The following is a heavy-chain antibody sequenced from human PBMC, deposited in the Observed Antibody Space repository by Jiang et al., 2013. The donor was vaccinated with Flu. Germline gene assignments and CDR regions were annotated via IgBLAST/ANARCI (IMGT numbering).Heavy chain of an antibody. CDR1: RFTFSNYG. V-gene: IGHV3-23*01. CDR3: AKGGGARDTMVRGGSFGYYYYAVDV. D-gene: IGHD3-10*01. Sequence: QLLESGGELVQPGGSLRLSCVASRFTFSNYGMTWVRQAPGKGLEWVSATSGSGGLTYYADSVKGRFTISRDNSKSTLYLQMNSLRAEDTAVYFCAKGGGARDTMVRGGSFGYYYYAVDVWGKGTTVTVSS. J-gene: IGHJ6*04. CDR2: TSGSGGLT.